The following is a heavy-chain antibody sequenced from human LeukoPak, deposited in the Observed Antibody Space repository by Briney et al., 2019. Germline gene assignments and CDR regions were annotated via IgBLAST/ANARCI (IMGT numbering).Heavy chain of an antibody. CDR1: GFTFSSYG. CDR2: ISGTGGST. J-gene: IGHJ3*02. Sequence: GGSLRLSCAASGFTFSSYGMNWVRQAPGKGLEWVSAISGTGGSTSCGDSVRGRFTVSRDTSKNTVYLQMNSLRAEDTAVYYCANQGSWSAFDIWGQGTMVTVSS. CDR3: ANQGSWSAFDI. V-gene: IGHV3-23*01. D-gene: IGHD6-13*01.